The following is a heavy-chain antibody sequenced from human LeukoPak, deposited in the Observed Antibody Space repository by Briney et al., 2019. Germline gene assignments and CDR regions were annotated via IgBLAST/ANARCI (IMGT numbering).Heavy chain of an antibody. J-gene: IGHJ4*02. CDR1: GFTVSSNY. CDR3: ARRGDGGRSFDY. Sequence: PGGSLRLSCAASGFTVSSNYLSWVRQAPGQGLECVSVIYSGGNTYYADSVKGRFTISRDNSKNTLFLQMNSPRAEDTAVYNCARRGDGGRSFDYWGQGTLVTVSS. V-gene: IGHV3-53*01. D-gene: IGHD4-23*01. CDR2: IYSGGNT.